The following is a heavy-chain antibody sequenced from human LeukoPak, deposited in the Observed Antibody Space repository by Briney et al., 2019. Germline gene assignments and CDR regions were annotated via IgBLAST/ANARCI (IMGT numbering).Heavy chain of an antibody. CDR1: GYTFTSYG. D-gene: IGHD3-3*01. Sequence: ASVKVSCKASGYTFTSYGISWVRQAPGQGLEWMGWISAYNGNTSYAQKLQGRVTMTTDTSTSTAYMELRSLRSDDTAVYYCARSYDFWSGYYPLDYWGQGTLVTVSS. CDR3: ARSYDFWSGYYPLDY. V-gene: IGHV1-18*01. J-gene: IGHJ4*02. CDR2: ISAYNGNT.